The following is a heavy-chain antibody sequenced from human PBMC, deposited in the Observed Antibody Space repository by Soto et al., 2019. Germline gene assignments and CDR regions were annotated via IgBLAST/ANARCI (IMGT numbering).Heavy chain of an antibody. D-gene: IGHD4-17*01. CDR2: IYHSGST. J-gene: IGHJ5*02. V-gene: IGHV4-38-2*01. CDR1: GYSISSGYY. CDR3: ARGAATVTPGWFDP. Sequence: SETLSRTCAVSGYSISSGYYWCLIRQTPGKGLEWIASIYHSGSTYYNPSLKSRVTISVDTSKNQFPLKLTSVTAADTAVYYCARGAATVTPGWFDPWGQGIMVTVPQ.